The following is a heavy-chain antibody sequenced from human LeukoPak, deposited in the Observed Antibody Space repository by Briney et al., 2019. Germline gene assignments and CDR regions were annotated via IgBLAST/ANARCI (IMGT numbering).Heavy chain of an antibody. CDR1: GYSFTSYW. V-gene: IGHV5-51*01. CDR2: IYPADSDI. D-gene: IGHD2-15*01. J-gene: IGHJ5*02. CDR3: ARQEYCSGGSCYTWFGP. Sequence: GESLKISCKGSGYSFTSYWIGWVRQMPGKGLEWMGIIYPADSDIRHSPSFQGQVTISADKSISTAYLQWSSLKASDTAMYYCARQEYCSGGSCYTWFGPWGQGTLVTVSS.